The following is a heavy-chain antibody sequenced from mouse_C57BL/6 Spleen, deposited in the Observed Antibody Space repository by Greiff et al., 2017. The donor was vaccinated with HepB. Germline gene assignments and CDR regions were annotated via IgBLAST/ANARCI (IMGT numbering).Heavy chain of an antibody. D-gene: IGHD1-2*01. CDR1: GYSITSGYY. Sequence: DVQLQESGPGLVKPSQSLSLTCSVTGYSITSGYYWNWIRQFPGNKLEWMGYISYDGSNNYNPSLKNRISITRDTSKNQFFLKLNSVTTEDTATYYCARHPAHYYAMDYWGQGTSVTVSS. V-gene: IGHV3-6*01. J-gene: IGHJ4*01. CDR2: ISYDGSN. CDR3: ARHPAHYYAMDY.